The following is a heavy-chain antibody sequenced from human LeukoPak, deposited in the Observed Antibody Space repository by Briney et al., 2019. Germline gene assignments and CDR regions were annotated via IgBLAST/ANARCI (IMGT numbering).Heavy chain of an antibody. CDR1: GFTFSSYS. V-gene: IGHV3-21*01. CDR2: IRSRSSYI. CDR3: ARGLCGGDCYSD. D-gene: IGHD2-21*02. J-gene: IGHJ4*02. Sequence: GGSLRLSCAASGFTFSSYSMNWVRQSPGKGLEWVSSIRSRSSYISYADSVKGRFTISRDNAKNSLYLQMNSLRAEDTAAYYCARGLCGGDCYSDWGQGTLVTVSS.